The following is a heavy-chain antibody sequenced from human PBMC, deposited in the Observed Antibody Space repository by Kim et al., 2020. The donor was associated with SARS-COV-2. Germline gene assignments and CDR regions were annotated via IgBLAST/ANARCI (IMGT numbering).Heavy chain of an antibody. Sequence: GGGTDYGDPVKGRVIHSRDNSKNTLYLQMNSLRAEDTAVYYCAKNGAADVWGQGTTVIVSS. D-gene: IGHD6-25*01. V-gene: IGHV3-23*01. CDR3: AKNGAADV. CDR2: GGGT. J-gene: IGHJ6*02.